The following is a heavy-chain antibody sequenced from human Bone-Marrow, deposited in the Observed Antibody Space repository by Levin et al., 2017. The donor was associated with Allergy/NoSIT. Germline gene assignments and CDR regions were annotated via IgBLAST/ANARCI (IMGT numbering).Heavy chain of an antibody. CDR1: GGSISTGSYY. Sequence: PSETLSLTCNVSGGSISTGSYYWGWIRQPPGKGLEWIGSIFYGGSTHYKPSLKSRVTISVDSSKNQFSLRLSSVIAADTAVYYCASPSCGDSSCYNMAVWGEGTTVIVSS. V-gene: IGHV4-39*01. CDR3: ASPSCGDSSCYNMAV. CDR2: IFYGGST. J-gene: IGHJ6*03. D-gene: IGHD2-2*02.